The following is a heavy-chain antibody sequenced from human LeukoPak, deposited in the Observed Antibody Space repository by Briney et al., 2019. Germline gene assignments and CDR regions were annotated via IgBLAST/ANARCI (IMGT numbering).Heavy chain of an antibody. CDR1: GYTFTGYY. D-gene: IGHD6-19*01. Sequence: ASVKVSCKASGYTFTGYYMHWVRQAPGQGLEWMGWINPNSGGINYAQKFQGRVTMTRDTSISTAYMELSRLRSDDTAVYYCARSIAVAIHFDYWGQGTLVTVSS. CDR3: ARSIAVAIHFDY. CDR2: INPNSGGI. V-gene: IGHV1-2*02. J-gene: IGHJ4*02.